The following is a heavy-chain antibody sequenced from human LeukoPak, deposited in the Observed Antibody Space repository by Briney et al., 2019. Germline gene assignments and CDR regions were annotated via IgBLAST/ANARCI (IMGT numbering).Heavy chain of an antibody. V-gene: IGHV3-48*03. D-gene: IGHD4-17*01. CDR2: ISSTGRTI. J-gene: IGHJ4*02. CDR1: GFTFSSYA. CDR3: ARSDPYGDSLIEI. Sequence: GGSLRLSCAASGFTFSSYAMNWVRQAPGKGLEWLSHISSTGRTIYYADSVKGRLTISRDNAKNSLYLQMNSLRAEDTAVYYCARSDPYGDSLIEIWGQGALVTVSS.